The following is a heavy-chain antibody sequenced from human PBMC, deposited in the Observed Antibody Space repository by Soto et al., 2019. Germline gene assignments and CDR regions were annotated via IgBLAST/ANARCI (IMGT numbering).Heavy chain of an antibody. J-gene: IGHJ5*02. CDR3: AHRSSSWEPPSWFDP. V-gene: IGHV2-5*02. Sequence: QITLKESGPTLVKPTQTLTLTCTFSGFSLSTSGVGVGWIRQPPGKALEWLALIYWDDDKRYSPSLKSRLTITTDTSKNQVVLTMTNMDPVDTATYYCAHRSSSWEPPSWFDPWGQGTLVTVSS. CDR1: GFSLSTSGVG. D-gene: IGHD6-13*01. CDR2: IYWDDDK.